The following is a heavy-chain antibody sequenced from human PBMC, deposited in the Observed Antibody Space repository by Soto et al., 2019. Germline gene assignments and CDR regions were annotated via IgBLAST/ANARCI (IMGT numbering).Heavy chain of an antibody. CDR3: ARSPCIAVADY. V-gene: IGHV1-3*05. CDR1: GYTFTSYA. J-gene: IGHJ4*02. D-gene: IGHD6-19*01. Sequence: QVQLVQSGAEEKKPGASVKVSCKASGYTFTSYAMHWVRQAPGQRLEWMGWINAGNGNTKYSQKFQDRVTITRDTSASTAYMELSSLRSEDTAVYYCARSPCIAVADYWGQGTLVTVSS. CDR2: INAGNGNT.